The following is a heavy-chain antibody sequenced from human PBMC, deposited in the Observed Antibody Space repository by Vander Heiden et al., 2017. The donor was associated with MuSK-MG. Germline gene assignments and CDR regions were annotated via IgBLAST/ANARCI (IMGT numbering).Heavy chain of an antibody. CDR1: GGSFIGYY. CDR2: INHSGST. CDR3: ARNQEESPSYFDY. Sequence: QVQLQQWGAGLLKPSETLSRTCAVYGGSFIGYYWRWIRQPPGKGLEWIGEINHSGSTNYNPSLKSRVTISVDTSKNQFSLKLSSVTAADTAVYYCARNQEESPSYFDYWGQGTLVTVSS. J-gene: IGHJ4*02. V-gene: IGHV4-34*01.